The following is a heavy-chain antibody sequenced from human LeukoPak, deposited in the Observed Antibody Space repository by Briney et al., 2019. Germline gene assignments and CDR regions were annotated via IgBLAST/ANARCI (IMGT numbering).Heavy chain of an antibody. V-gene: IGHV4-34*01. CDR2: INHSGST. J-gene: IGHJ4*02. CDR3: ARGASGSYPSPFDY. CDR1: GGSFSGYY. Sequence: PSETLSLTCAVYGGSFSGYYWSWIRQPPGKGLEWIGEINHSGSTNYNPSLKSRVTISVDTSKNQFSLKLSSVTAADTAVYYCARGASGSYPSPFDYWGQGPLATLSS. D-gene: IGHD1-26*01.